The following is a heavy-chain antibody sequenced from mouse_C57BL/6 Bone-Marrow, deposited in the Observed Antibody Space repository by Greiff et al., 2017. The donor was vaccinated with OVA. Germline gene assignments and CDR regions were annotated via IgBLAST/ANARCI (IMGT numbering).Heavy chain of an antibody. J-gene: IGHJ2*01. Sequence: EVMLVESGAELVRPGASVKLSCTASGFNIKDDYMHWVKQRPEQGLEWIGWIDPENGDTEYASKFQGKATITADTSSNTAYLQLSSLTSEDTAVYYCTTGGYDGYYFDYWGQGTTLTVSS. V-gene: IGHV14-4*01. D-gene: IGHD2-3*01. CDR3: TTGGYDGYYFDY. CDR1: GFNIKDDY. CDR2: IDPENGDT.